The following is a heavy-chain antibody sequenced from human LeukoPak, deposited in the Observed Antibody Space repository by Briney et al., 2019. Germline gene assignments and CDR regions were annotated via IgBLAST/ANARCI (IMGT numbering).Heavy chain of an antibody. V-gene: IGHV5-10-1*01. CDR3: ARLTSGTFDY. J-gene: IGHJ4*02. Sequence: GESLKISCKGSGYSLTSYWISWVRQMPGKGLEWMGRIDPSDSYVNYSPSFQGRVTISSDKSITTAYLQWSSLKASDTAMYYCARLTSGTFDYWGQGTLVTVSS. D-gene: IGHD1-1*01. CDR2: IDPSDSYV. CDR1: GYSLTSYW.